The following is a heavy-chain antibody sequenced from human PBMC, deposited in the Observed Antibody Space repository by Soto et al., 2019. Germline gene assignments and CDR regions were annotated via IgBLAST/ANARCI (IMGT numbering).Heavy chain of an antibody. Sequence: GASVKVSCKASGYSYISYAIHWVRQAPGQGLEWMGWINADDDGTKYSQKFQGRITITRDTHASTIYLELSSLTSEDTAIYYCASTTGTYALEIWGQGTPVTCSS. J-gene: IGHJ4*02. CDR2: INADDDGT. CDR1: GYSYISYA. CDR3: ASTTGTYALEI. V-gene: IGHV1-3*01. D-gene: IGHD1-1*01.